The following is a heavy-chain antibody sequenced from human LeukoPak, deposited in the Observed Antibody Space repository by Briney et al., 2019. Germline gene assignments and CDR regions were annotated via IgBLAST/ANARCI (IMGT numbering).Heavy chain of an antibody. CDR1: GGSISSGSYY. CDR3: ARCSGSYYGHFDY. D-gene: IGHD1-26*01. CDR2: IYYSGST. Sequence: PSETLSLTCTVSGGSISSGSYYWSWIRQPPGKGLEWIGYIYYSGSTNYNPSLKSRVTISVDTSKNQFSLKLSSVTAADTAVYYCARCSGSYYGHFDYWGQGTLVTVSS. J-gene: IGHJ4*02. V-gene: IGHV4-61*01.